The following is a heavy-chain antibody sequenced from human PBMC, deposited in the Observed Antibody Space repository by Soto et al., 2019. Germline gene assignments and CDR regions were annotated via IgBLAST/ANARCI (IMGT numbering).Heavy chain of an antibody. V-gene: IGHV1-3*01. D-gene: IGHD2-2*01. J-gene: IGHJ5*02. CDR2: INAGNGNT. CDR3: VREAPRTCTSTTWSTDGFDP. Sequence: QVQLVQSGAEVKKPGASVKVSCKASGYTFSSYGLDWVRQAPGQRLEWMGGINAGNGNTKYSQKFQGRVTITRDTSATPAYMELSSRRYENTDVYYCVREAPRTCTSTTWSTDGFDPWGQGTLV. CDR1: GYTFSSYG.